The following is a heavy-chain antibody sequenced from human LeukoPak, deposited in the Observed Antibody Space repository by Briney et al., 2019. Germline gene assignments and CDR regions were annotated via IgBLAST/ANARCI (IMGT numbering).Heavy chain of an antibody. CDR2: IIPILGIA. CDR1: GGTFSSYA. CDR3: ARDRHGSGTYNYYGMDV. D-gene: IGHD3-10*01. V-gene: IGHV1-69*04. Sequence: SVKVSCKASGGTFSSYAISWVRQAPGQGLEWMGRIIPILGIANYAQKFQGRVTITRDTSTSTVYMEVSSLRSEDTAVYYCARDRHGSGTYNYYGMDVWGQGTTVTVSS. J-gene: IGHJ6*02.